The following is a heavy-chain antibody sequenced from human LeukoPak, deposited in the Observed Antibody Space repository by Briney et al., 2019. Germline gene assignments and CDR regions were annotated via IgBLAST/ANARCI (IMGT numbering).Heavy chain of an antibody. CDR2: LYYSGST. Sequence: SETLSLTCTVHGGAFRGYYWSWVRQPPGQGLEWIGYLYYSGSTNYNPALNSRVTISVDTSKTQFSLKLHSVTAADTAVYYCASLRYGSGSQGALDYGTDYWGQGSLVTVSS. J-gene: IGHJ4*02. CDR3: ASLRYGSGSQGALDYGTDY. CDR1: GGAFRGYY. D-gene: IGHD3-10*01. V-gene: IGHV4-59*01.